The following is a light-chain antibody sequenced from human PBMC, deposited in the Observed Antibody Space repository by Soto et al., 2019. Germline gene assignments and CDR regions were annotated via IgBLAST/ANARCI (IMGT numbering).Light chain of an antibody. V-gene: IGKV3-20*01. CDR2: GAS. CDR3: QLYDSSSWT. Sequence: EIVMTQSPATLSVSPWDTATLSCRASQSVSNTYLAWYQQKPGQAPRLLIYGASSRATGFPDRFSGSGSGTDFTLTISRLETEDFAVYYCQLYDSSSWTFGQGTKVDIK. J-gene: IGKJ1*01. CDR1: QSVSNTY.